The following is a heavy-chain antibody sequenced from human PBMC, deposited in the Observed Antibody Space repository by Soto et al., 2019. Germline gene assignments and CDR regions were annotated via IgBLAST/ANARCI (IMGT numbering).Heavy chain of an antibody. CDR1: GFTFSSYG. CDR3: AKGVEWELTGPYYCGMDV. D-gene: IGHD1-26*01. J-gene: IGHJ6*02. CDR2: ISYDGSNK. V-gene: IGHV3-30*18. Sequence: QVQLVESGGGVVQPGRSLRLSCAASGFTFSSYGMHWVRQAPGKGLEWVAVISYDGSNKYYADSVKGRFTISRDSSKNTLYQQMNRLRAKDTAVYYCAKGVEWELTGPYYCGMDVWGQGTTVTVSS.